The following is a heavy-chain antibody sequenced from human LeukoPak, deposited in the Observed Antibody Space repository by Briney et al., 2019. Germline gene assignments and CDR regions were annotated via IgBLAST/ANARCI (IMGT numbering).Heavy chain of an antibody. V-gene: IGHV1-46*01. J-gene: IGHJ3*02. D-gene: IGHD6-6*01. CDR3: ARDSNSGAFDI. CDR1: GYTFTKYY. Sequence: ASVKVSCKASGYTFTKYYMHWVRQALGQGLEWMGIINPSGGSTSYAQKFQGRVTMTRDTSTSRVYMEVSSLRSEDTAVYYCARDSNSGAFDIWGQGTMVTVSS. CDR2: INPSGGST.